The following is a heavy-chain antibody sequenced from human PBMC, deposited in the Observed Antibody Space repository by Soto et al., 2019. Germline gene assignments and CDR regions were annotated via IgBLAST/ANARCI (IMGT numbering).Heavy chain of an antibody. J-gene: IGHJ4*02. CDR3: AREVTGGAAYFDS. V-gene: IGHV3-23*01. Sequence: EVQLLESGGGLVQPGGSLRLSCAASGFTFSSYAMSWVRQAPGKGLEWVSDISGSGVTTYYANSVKGRFTISRDNSKNTLNLQMNSLRAEDTAVYYCAREVTGGAAYFDSWGQGTLVTVSS. CDR1: GFTFSSYA. D-gene: IGHD4-4*01. CDR2: ISGSGVTT.